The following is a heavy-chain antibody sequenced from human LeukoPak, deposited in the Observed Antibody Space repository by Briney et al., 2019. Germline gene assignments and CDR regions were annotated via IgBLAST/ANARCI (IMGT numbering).Heavy chain of an antibody. CDR2: INRDGSST. V-gene: IGHV3-74*01. D-gene: IGHD5/OR15-5a*01. CDR1: GFTFSSNW. CDR3: ARDHVYGGADY. Sequence: GGSLRLSCAASGFTFSSNWMHWVRQAPGKGLVWVSRINRDGSSTTYADSVKGRFTISRDNAKSTLYLQMNSLRAEDTAVYYCARDHVYGGADYWGQGTLVTVSS. J-gene: IGHJ4*02.